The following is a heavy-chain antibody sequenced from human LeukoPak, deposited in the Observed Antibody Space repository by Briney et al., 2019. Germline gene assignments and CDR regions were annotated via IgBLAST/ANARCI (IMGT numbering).Heavy chain of an antibody. CDR2: TYYRSKWNN. J-gene: IGHJ4*02. CDR3: ARGLLWFGELDY. D-gene: IGHD3-10*01. V-gene: IGHV6-1*01. Sequence: SQTLSLTCAISGDSVSNKNGAWSWIRQSPSRGLEWLGRTYYRSKWNNDYAISVKSRITVKPDTSKNQLSLKLSSVTAADTAVYYCARGLLWFGELDYWGQGTLVTVSS. CDR1: GDSVSNKNGA.